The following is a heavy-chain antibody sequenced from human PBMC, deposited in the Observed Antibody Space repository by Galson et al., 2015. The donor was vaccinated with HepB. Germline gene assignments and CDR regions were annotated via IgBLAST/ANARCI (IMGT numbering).Heavy chain of an antibody. D-gene: IGHD5-18*01. Sequence: SVKVSCKASGYTFTSYSMHWVRQAPGQGLEWMGITNPSGGSTSYAQKFQGRVTMTRDTSTSTVYMELSSLRSEDTAVYYCARDNGSDTAMGRAGGMDVWGQGTTVTVSS. V-gene: IGHV1-46*01. J-gene: IGHJ6*02. CDR1: GYTFTSYS. CDR3: ARDNGSDTAMGRAGGMDV. CDR2: TNPSGGST.